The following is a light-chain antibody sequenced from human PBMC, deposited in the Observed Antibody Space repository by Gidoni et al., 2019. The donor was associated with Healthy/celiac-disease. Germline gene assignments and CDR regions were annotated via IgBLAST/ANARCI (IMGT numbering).Light chain of an antibody. CDR3: QSYDSSLSGPNWV. J-gene: IGLJ3*02. Sequence: QSVLTQPPSVSGAPGQRVTISCTGSSSNIVAGYDVHWYQQLPGTAPKLLIYGNSNRPSGVPDRFSGSKSGTSASLAITGLQAEDEADYYCQSYDSSLSGPNWVFGGGTKLTVL. CDR1: SSNIVAGYD. CDR2: GNS. V-gene: IGLV1-40*01.